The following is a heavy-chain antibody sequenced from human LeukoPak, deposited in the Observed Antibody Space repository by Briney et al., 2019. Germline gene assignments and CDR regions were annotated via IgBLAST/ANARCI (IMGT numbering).Heavy chain of an antibody. J-gene: IGHJ5*02. CDR3: ASTYYDFWSGYYNWFDP. D-gene: IGHD3-3*01. V-gene: IGHV4-39*01. CDR2: IYYSGST. CDR1: GGSISSSSYY. Sequence: PSETLSLTCTVCGGSISSSSYYWGWIRQPPGKGLEWLGSIYYSGSTYYNPSLKIRVTISVDTSKNQFSLKLSSVTAADTAVYYCASTYYDFWSGYYNWFDPWGQGTLVTVSS.